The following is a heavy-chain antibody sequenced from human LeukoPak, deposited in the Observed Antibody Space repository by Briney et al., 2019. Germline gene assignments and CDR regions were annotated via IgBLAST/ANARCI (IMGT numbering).Heavy chain of an antibody. Sequence: ASVKISCTASGGTFSSYAISWVRHAPGQGLEWMGRIIPIFGIANYAQKFQGRVTITADKSTSTAYMELSSLRSEDTAVYYCAREKGDIVVVPAARSWFDPWGQGTLVTVSS. CDR2: IIPIFGIA. J-gene: IGHJ5*02. CDR3: AREKGDIVVVPAARSWFDP. V-gene: IGHV1-69*04. D-gene: IGHD2-2*01. CDR1: GGTFSSYA.